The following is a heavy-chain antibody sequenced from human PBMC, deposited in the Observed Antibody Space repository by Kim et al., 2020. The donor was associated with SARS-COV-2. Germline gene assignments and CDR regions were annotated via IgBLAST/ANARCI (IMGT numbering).Heavy chain of an antibody. CDR3: VRDRGLV. CDR2: ERTSP. D-gene: IGHD3-10*01. Sequence: ERTSPSYADSVKGRFTISRDNSKNTLYLQMNSLRAEDTAVYYCVRDRGLVWGQGTLVTVSS. J-gene: IGHJ4*02. V-gene: IGHV3-74*01.